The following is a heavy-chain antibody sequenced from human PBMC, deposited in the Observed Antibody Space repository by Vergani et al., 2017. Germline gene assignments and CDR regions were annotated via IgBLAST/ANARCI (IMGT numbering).Heavy chain of an antibody. CDR2: IYTSGST. CDR3: ARAQYYNWFDP. D-gene: IGHD3-10*01. J-gene: IGHJ5*02. CDR1: GGSFSSDNVY. V-gene: IGHV4-61*02. Sequence: QLQLQESGPGLVKPSETLSLTCSVSGGSFSSDNVYWTWIRQPAGKGLEWIGRIYTSGSTEYNPSLKSRVTISIDTSKNQFSLNLSSVTAADTAVYYCARAQYYNWFDPWGQGRMVTVSS.